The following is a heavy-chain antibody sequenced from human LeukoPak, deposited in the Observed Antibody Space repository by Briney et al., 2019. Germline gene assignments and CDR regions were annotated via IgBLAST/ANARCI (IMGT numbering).Heavy chain of an antibody. V-gene: IGHV3-23*01. D-gene: IGHD5-12*01. CDR1: GFSFSSYA. Sequence: GGSLRLSCAASGFSFSSYAMSWVRQAPGKGLEWVSNISGRDGSTYYADSVKGRFTISRDNSKNTLYLQMNSLRAEDTAVYYCAKDPGGYDSGYFDYWGQGTLVTVSS. J-gene: IGHJ4*02. CDR3: AKDPGGYDSGYFDY. CDR2: ISGRDGST.